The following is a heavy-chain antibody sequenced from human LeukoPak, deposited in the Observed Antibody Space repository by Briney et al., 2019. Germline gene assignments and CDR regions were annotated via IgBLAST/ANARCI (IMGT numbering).Heavy chain of an antibody. J-gene: IGHJ4*02. Sequence: SETLSLTCTVSGYSISSGYYWGWIRQPPGKGLEWIGSIYHSGSTYYNPSLKSRVTISVDTSKNQFSLKLSSVTAADTAVYYCARDSEYYYDSSGYYYFDYWGQGTLVTVSS. V-gene: IGHV4-38-2*02. CDR1: GYSISSGYY. D-gene: IGHD3-22*01. CDR2: IYHSGST. CDR3: ARDSEYYYDSSGYYYFDY.